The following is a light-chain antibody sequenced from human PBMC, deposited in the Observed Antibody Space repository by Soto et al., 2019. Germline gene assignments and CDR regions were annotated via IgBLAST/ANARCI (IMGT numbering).Light chain of an antibody. CDR1: SSDVGGYNV. CDR3: SSYATAYAVV. V-gene: IGLV2-14*01. Sequence: QSVLTQPASVSGSPGQSITISCTGSSSDVGGYNVFSWYQQHPGKVPNLIIYDVTNRPSGVSSRFSGSKSGNTASLTISGLQDEDEADYCCSSYATAYAVVFGGGTKLTVL. CDR2: DVT. J-gene: IGLJ2*01.